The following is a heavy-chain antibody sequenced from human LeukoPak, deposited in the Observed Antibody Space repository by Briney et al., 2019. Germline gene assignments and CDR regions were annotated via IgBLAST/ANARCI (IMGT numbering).Heavy chain of an antibody. V-gene: IGHV4-59*01. CDR2: IHNSGST. CDR1: GGSISSYY. J-gene: IGHJ2*01. CDR3: ARDSPHYDILTGYYKGWYFDL. Sequence: SETLSLTCTVSGGSISSYYWSWIRQPPGKGLEWIGYIHNSGSTNHNPSLKSRVTISVDTSKSQFSLKLSSVTAADTAVYYCARDSPHYDILTGYYKGWYFDLWGRGTLVTVSS. D-gene: IGHD3-9*01.